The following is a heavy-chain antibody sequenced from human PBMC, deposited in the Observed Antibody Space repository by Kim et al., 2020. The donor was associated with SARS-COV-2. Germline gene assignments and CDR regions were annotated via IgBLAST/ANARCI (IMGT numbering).Heavy chain of an antibody. V-gene: IGHV3-15*01. J-gene: IGHJ4*02. D-gene: IGHD2-15*01. CDR3: TTGYCSGGSCPAHYFDY. Sequence: VKGRFTISRDDSKNTLYLQMNSLKTEDTAVYYCTTGYCSGGSCPAHYFDYWGQGTLVTVSS.